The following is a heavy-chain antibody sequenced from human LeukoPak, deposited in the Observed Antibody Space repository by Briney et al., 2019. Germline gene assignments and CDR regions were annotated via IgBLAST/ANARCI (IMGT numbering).Heavy chain of an antibody. Sequence: GGSLRLSCVAPGFTFNTYAMTWVRQAPGKGLEWVSTINGGDGSTYSADSVKGRFILSRDNSKNTLDLQLNSLRVEDTAIYFCAKGLYYGSGSYSKYFDSWGQGTLVTVSS. CDR3: AKGLYYGSGSYSKYFDS. V-gene: IGHV3-23*01. CDR2: INGGDGST. D-gene: IGHD3-10*01. CDR1: GFTFNTYA. J-gene: IGHJ4*02.